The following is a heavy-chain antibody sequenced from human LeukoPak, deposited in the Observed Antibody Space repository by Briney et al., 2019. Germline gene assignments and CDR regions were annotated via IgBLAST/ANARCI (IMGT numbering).Heavy chain of an antibody. Sequence: PSETLSLTCTVSGGSISSYYWSWIRQPPGKGLEWIGYIYYSGSTNYNPSLKSRVTISVDTSKNQFSLKLSSVTAADTAVYYCARDKATDYYGSGSYYNGFDYWGQGTLVTVSS. J-gene: IGHJ4*02. V-gene: IGHV4-59*01. CDR3: ARDKATDYYGSGSYYNGFDY. CDR2: IYYSGST. D-gene: IGHD3-10*01. CDR1: GGSISSYY.